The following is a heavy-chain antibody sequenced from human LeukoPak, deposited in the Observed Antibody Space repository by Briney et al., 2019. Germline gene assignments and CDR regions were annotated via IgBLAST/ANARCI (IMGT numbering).Heavy chain of an antibody. D-gene: IGHD3-10*01. CDR2: ISSSSSYI. J-gene: IGHJ6*04. CDR1: GFTFSSYS. CDR3: ARDKNLWFGELSDPFYYYGMDV. V-gene: IGHV3-21*01. Sequence: GGSLRLSCAASGFTFSSYSMNWVRQAPGKGLEWVSSISSSSSYIYYADSVKGRFTISRDNAKNSLYLQVNSLRAEDTAVYYCARDKNLWFGELSDPFYYYGMDVWGKGTTVTVSS.